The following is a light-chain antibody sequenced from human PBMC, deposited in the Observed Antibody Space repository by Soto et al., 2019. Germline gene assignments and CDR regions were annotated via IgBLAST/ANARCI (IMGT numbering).Light chain of an antibody. J-gene: IGKJ4*01. CDR3: QQYNNWPLT. CDR2: DAS. V-gene: IGKV3-11*01. CDR1: QSVSSY. Sequence: EIVLTQSPATLSLSPGERATLSCRASQSVSSYLAWYQQKPGQAPRLLIYDASNRATGIPARFSGSGSGTDFTLTISSLDPEDFAVYYCQQYNNWPLTFGGGTKVDIK.